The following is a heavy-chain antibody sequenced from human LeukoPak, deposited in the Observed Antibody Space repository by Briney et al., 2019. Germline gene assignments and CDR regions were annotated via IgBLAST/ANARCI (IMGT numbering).Heavy chain of an antibody. CDR1: GFTFSNYW. V-gene: IGHV3-7*02. J-gene: IGHJ4*02. CDR2: IKQDGSEK. D-gene: IGHD1-26*01. Sequence: GEALKISCAASGFTFSNYWMSWVRQAPGKGLEWVANIKQDGSEKNYVDSVKGRFTISRDNAKNSLYLQMNSLRPEDTAVYYCAKGVGGIVGATVDYWGQGTLVTVSS. CDR3: AKGVGGIVGATVDY.